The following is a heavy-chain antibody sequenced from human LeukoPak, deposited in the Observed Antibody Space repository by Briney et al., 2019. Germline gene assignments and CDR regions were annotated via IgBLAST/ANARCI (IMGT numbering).Heavy chain of an antibody. D-gene: IGHD6-6*01. J-gene: IGHJ4*02. V-gene: IGHV3-9*01. CDR2: ISWNSGNI. CDR3: AKDHSYSISQHYFDY. CDR1: GFTFDDYA. Sequence: GGSLRLSCAASGFTFDDYAMHWVRQAPGKGLEWVSGISWNSGNIDYADSVKGRFTISRDNAKNSLYLQTNSLRAEDTALYYRAKDHSYSISQHYFDYWGQGTLVTVSS.